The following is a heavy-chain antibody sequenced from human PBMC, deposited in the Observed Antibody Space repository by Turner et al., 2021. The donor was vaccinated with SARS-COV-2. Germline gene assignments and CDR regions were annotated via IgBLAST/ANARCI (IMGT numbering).Heavy chain of an antibody. CDR2: ISSSSSTI. V-gene: IGHV3-48*01. D-gene: IGHD3-16*01. J-gene: IGHJ4*02. Sequence: ELQLVESGGGLLQPGGSLRLSCAASGFTFSSYSMNWVRQAPGKGLVCVSYISSSSSTIYYADSVKGRFTISRDNAKNSLYLQMNSLRVEDTAVYYCARGGGDYWGQGTLVTVSS. CDR1: GFTFSSYS. CDR3: ARGGGDY.